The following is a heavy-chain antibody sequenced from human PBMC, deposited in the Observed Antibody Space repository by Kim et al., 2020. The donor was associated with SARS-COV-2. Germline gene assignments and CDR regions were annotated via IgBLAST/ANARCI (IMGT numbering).Heavy chain of an antibody. D-gene: IGHD2-2*01. CDR2: VNPSGGGT. V-gene: IGHV1-46*01. CDR3: ARQLRDYHMDV. Sequence: ASVKVSCTASGYTFTSFYMHWVRQAPGQGLEWMGIVNPSGGGTDYAQKFHGRVTLTRDMSTSTVYMELRGLRSEDTAVYYCARQLRDYHMDVWGKGTTVT. J-gene: IGHJ6*03. CDR1: GYTFTSFY.